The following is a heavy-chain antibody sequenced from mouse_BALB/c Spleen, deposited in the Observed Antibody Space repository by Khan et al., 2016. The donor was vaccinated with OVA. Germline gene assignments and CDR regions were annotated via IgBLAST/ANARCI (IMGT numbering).Heavy chain of an antibody. Sequence: VQLQQSGAELVKPGASVRLSCKASGYTFTSYYLYWVKQRPGHGLEWIGDINPSNGGTNFNENFKTKATLTVDKSSSTAYSQLSSLTSEDSAVYYCTRSGYGAFAYWGQGTLVTVSA. CDR2: INPSNGGT. CDR3: TRSGYGAFAY. CDR1: GYTFTSYY. V-gene: IGHV1S81*02. D-gene: IGHD1-1*02. J-gene: IGHJ3*01.